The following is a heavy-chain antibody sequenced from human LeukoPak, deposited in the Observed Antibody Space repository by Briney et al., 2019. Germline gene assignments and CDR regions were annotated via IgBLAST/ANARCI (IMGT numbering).Heavy chain of an antibody. J-gene: IGHJ4*02. V-gene: IGHV4-34*01. Sequence: PSETLSLTCAVYGGSFSGYYWSWIRQPPGKGLEWIGEINHSGSTNYNPSLKSRVTISVDTSKNQFSLKLSSVTAADTAVYYCARVSYGYGYYFDYWGQGTLVTDSS. CDR2: INHSGST. CDR1: GGSFSGYY. D-gene: IGHD5-18*01. CDR3: ARVSYGYGYYFDY.